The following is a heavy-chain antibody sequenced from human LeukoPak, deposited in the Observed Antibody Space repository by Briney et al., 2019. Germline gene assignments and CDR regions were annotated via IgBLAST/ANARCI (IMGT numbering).Heavy chain of an antibody. J-gene: IGHJ4*02. Sequence: PSGTLSLTCAVSGGSLSSGNWWSWVPQPPGKGREWIGEIYHTGSTNYNPSLKSRVTISVDKSNNQYSLKLRTVTAADTGVYYCARGGSWSFDYWGQGTLVSVSS. V-gene: IGHV4-4*02. CDR1: GGSLSSGNW. CDR2: IYHTGST. D-gene: IGHD6-13*01. CDR3: ARGGSWSFDY.